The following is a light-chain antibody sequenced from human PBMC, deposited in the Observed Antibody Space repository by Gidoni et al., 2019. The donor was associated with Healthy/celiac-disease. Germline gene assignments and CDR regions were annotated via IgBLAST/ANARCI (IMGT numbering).Light chain of an antibody. J-gene: IGKJ4*01. CDR3: QQYDNLPLT. CDR2: DAS. V-gene: IGKV1-33*01. CDR1: QDISNY. Sequence: DIQMTQSPSSLSAPVGYRVTITCQASQDISNYLNWYQQKPGKAPKLLIYDASNLETGVPSRLSGSGSGTDFTFTISSLQPEDIATYYCQQYDNLPLTFGGGTKVEIK.